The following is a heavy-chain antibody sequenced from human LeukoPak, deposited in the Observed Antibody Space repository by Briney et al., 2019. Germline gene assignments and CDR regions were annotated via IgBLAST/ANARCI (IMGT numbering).Heavy chain of an antibody. Sequence: GGSLKLSCAASGFTFSGSTMHWVRQASGKGLEWVGRIRSKANSYATTYAASVKGRFTISRDDSKNTAYLQMNSLKTEDTAIYYRYRPHPEGSIDYWGQGTLVTVSS. J-gene: IGHJ4*02. V-gene: IGHV3-73*01. CDR1: GFTFSGST. CDR2: IRSKANSYAT. D-gene: IGHD3-10*01. CDR3: YRPHPEGSIDY.